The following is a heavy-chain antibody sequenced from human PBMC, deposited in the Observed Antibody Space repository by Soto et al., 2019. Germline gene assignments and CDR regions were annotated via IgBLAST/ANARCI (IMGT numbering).Heavy chain of an antibody. CDR2: IWYDGSNK. CDR3: ARDRSGHYYYGMDV. CDR1: GFTFSSYG. Sequence: QVQLVESGGGVVQPGRSLRLSCAASGFTFSSYGMHWVRQAPGKGLEWVAVIWYDGSNKYYADSVKGRFTISRDNSKNTLYLQMNSLRAEDTAVYYCARDRSGHYYYGMDVWGQGTTVTVSS. V-gene: IGHV3-33*01. J-gene: IGHJ6*02. D-gene: IGHD3-10*01.